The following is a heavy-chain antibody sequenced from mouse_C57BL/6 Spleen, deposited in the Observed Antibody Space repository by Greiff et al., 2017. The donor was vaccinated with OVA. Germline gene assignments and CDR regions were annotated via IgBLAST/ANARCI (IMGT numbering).Heavy chain of an antibody. CDR3: ALRDWYFDV. CDR1: GYSITSGYY. D-gene: IGHD2-12*01. J-gene: IGHJ1*03. Sequence: EVQLQESGPGLVKPSQSLSLTCSVTGYSITSGYYWNWIRQFPGNKLEWMGYISYDGSNNYNPSLKNRISITRDTSKNQFFLKLNSVTTEDTATYYCALRDWYFDVWGTGTTVTVSS. V-gene: IGHV3-6*01. CDR2: ISYDGSN.